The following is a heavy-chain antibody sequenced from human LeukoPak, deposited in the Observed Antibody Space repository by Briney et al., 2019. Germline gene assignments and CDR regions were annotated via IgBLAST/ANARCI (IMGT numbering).Heavy chain of an antibody. CDR1: GFTFSSYW. CDR2: INSVGSST. Sequence: PGGSLRLSCAASGFTFSSYWMHWVRQAPGKGLVWVSRINSVGSSTSYADSVKGRFTISRDNAKNTLYLQMNSLRAEDTAVYYCARIPDSSGWYSGDYWGQGTLVTVSS. V-gene: IGHV3-74*01. CDR3: ARIPDSSGWYSGDY. J-gene: IGHJ4*02. D-gene: IGHD6-19*01.